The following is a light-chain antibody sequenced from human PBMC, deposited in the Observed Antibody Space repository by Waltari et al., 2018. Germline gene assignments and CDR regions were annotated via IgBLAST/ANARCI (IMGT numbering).Light chain of an antibody. CDR2: GAS. CDR3: QQSFSSPWT. Sequence: DIQMTQSPSSLSASVGDRVTITCRASQSISSYLNWYQQKPGKAPKLLIYGASSLQSGVPARCSGSGSGTDFTLSISSLQPEDFATYFCQQSFSSPWTFGQGTKVEIK. J-gene: IGKJ1*01. CDR1: QSISSY. V-gene: IGKV1-39*01.